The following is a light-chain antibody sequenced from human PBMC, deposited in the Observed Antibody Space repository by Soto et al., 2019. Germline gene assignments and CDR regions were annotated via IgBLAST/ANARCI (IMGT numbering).Light chain of an antibody. Sequence: QSVLTQPPSVSGAPGQEVTISCSGSSSNIGIDFVSWYQHLPGTAPKLLIYEDNKRPSWIPDRFSGSKSGTLATLVITGLQTGDEADYYCGAWDISLSGGVFGGGTKVTVL. CDR1: SSNIGIDF. CDR2: EDN. J-gene: IGLJ3*02. CDR3: GAWDISLSGGV. V-gene: IGLV1-51*02.